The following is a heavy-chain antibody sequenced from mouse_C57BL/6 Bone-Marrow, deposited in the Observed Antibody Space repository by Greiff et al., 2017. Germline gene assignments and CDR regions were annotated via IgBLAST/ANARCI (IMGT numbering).Heavy chain of an antibody. J-gene: IGHJ1*03. CDR1: GFSLTSYG. V-gene: IGHV2-2*01. CDR3: ATSPYYYGSSYWYFDV. D-gene: IGHD1-1*01. CDR2: IWSGGST. Sequence: VQLQQSGPGLVQPSQSLSITCTVSGFSLTSYGVHWVRQSPGKGLEWLGVIWSGGSTDYNAAFISRLSISKDNSKSQVFFKMNSLQADDTAIYYCATSPYYYGSSYWYFDVWGTGTTVTVSS.